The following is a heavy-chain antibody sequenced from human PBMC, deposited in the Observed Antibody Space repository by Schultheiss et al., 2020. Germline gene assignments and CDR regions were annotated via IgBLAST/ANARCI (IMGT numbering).Heavy chain of an antibody. Sequence: GGSLRLSCAASGFTFSSYSMNWVRQAPGKGLEWVSSISSSSSYIYYADSVKGRFTISRDNAKNSLYLQMNSLRAEDTAVYYCAKDRSLAVAGSNFFDYWGQGTLVTVSS. J-gene: IGHJ4*02. D-gene: IGHD6-19*01. V-gene: IGHV3-21*01. CDR2: ISSSSSYI. CDR1: GFTFSSYS. CDR3: AKDRSLAVAGSNFFDY.